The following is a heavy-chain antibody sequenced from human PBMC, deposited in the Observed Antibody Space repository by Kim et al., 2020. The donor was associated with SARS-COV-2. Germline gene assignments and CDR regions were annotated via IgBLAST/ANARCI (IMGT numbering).Heavy chain of an antibody. Sequence: YADAVKGRFTISRDNVKNSLYLQMNSLRAEDTALYYCAKGDSGGLGAVDYWGQGTLVTVSS. D-gene: IGHD2-15*01. J-gene: IGHJ4*02. V-gene: IGHV3-9*01. CDR3: AKGDSGGLGAVDY.